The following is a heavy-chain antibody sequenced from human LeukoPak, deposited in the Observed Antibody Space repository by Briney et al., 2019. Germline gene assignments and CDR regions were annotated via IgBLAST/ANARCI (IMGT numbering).Heavy chain of an antibody. J-gene: IGHJ4*02. Sequence: SVTVSYMASGYTFTRYDINWLGQATAKGLEWMGWMNPNSGNTGYAQKFQGRVTMTRNTSISTAYMELSSLRSEDTAVYYCARGAIVVPALHYWGQGTLVTVSS. D-gene: IGHD2-2*01. CDR2: MNPNSGNT. V-gene: IGHV1-8*01. CDR1: GYTFTRYD. CDR3: ARGAIVVPALHY.